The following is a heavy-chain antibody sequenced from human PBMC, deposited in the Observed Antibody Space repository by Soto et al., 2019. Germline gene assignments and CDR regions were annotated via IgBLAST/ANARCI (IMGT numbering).Heavy chain of an antibody. CDR2: IYYSGST. CDR3: AQSWGWASDAFDI. V-gene: IGHV4-31*03. J-gene: IGHJ3*02. CDR1: GGSISSGGYY. D-gene: IGHD7-27*01. Sequence: PSETLSLTCTVSGGSISSGGYYWSWIRQHPGKGLEWIGYIYYSGSTYYNPSLKSRVTISVDTSKNQFSLKLSSVTAADTAVYYCAQSWGWASDAFDIWGQGTMVTVS.